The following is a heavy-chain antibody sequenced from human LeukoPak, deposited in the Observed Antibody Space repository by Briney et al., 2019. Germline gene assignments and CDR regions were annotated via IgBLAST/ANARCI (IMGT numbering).Heavy chain of an antibody. Sequence: TLSLTCTVSGYAITSGGFSWNWIRQPPGKGLEWIGCIYDRGPAYYNPSLKSRFTISVDRPKNQFFLNVTSLTAADTAVYYCARSRQASGLFNSWGQGTLVVVSS. V-gene: IGHV4-30-2*01. D-gene: IGHD3-10*01. CDR3: ARSRQASGLFNS. J-gene: IGHJ5*01. CDR1: GYAITSGGFS. CDR2: IYDRGPA.